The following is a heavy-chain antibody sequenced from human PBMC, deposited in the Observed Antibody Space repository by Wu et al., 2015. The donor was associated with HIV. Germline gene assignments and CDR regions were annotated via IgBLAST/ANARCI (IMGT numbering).Heavy chain of an antibody. CDR1: GGTASEESLSTYS. CDR3: ARGEGYDGRGYHRGYFNY. Sequence: QVQLVQSGTEVKKPGSSVRVSCKASGGTASEESLSTYSIIWVRQAPGRGLEWMGGVITVFGITNYAQKFQGRVTVTADEVTGTSYMELTSLTTEDTALYFCARGEGYDGRGYHRGYFNYWGQGTLVTVSS. V-gene: IGHV1-69*12. J-gene: IGHJ4*02. D-gene: IGHD3-22*01. CDR2: VITVFGIT.